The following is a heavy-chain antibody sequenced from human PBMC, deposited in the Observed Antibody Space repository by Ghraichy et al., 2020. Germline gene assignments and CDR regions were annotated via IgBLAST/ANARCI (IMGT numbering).Heavy chain of an antibody. V-gene: IGHV3-48*02. D-gene: IGHD5-12*01. CDR3: AREPPNSDYDFFDH. CDR2: ISSGSTNI. CDR1: GFTFNTYS. J-gene: IGHJ4*02. Sequence: GAQNISCAASGFTFNTYSMNWVRQAPGKGLEWISYISSGSTNINYADSVKGRFTISRDNAKNSLYLQMNSLRDEDTAMYYCAREPPNSDYDFFDHWGQGALVTVSS.